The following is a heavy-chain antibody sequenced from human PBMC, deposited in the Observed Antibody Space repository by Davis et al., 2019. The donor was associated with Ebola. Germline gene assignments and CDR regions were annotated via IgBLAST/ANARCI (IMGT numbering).Heavy chain of an antibody. CDR2: IWYDGSNK. J-gene: IGHJ4*02. D-gene: IGHD6-6*01. CDR1: GFTFSSYG. CDR3: ARWAARAYN. Sequence: GGSLRLSCAASGFTFSSYGMHWVRQAPGKGLEWVAVIWYDGSNKYYADSVKGRFTISRDNSKNTLYLQMNSLRAEGTAVYYCARWAARAYNWGQGTLVTVSS. V-gene: IGHV3-33*01.